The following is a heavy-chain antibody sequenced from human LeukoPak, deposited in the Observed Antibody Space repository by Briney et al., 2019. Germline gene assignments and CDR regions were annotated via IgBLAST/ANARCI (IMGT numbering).Heavy chain of an antibody. J-gene: IGHJ4*02. V-gene: IGHV3-30*04. Sequence: PGRSLRLSCAASGFTFSSYAMHWVRQAPGKGLEWVAVISYDGSNKYYADSVKGRFTISRDNSKNTLYLQMNSLRAEDTAVYYCARGWDLLDYWGQGTMVSVSS. CDR2: ISYDGSNK. D-gene: IGHD1-26*01. CDR1: GFTFSSYA. CDR3: ARGWDLLDY.